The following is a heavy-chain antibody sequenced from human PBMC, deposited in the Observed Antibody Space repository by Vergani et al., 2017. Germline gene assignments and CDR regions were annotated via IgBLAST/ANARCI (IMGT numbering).Heavy chain of an antibody. J-gene: IGHJ1*01. D-gene: IGHD2-21*02. CDR2: IYYSGST. CDR1: GGSISSGDYY. V-gene: IGHV4-30-4*08. Sequence: QVQLQESGPGLVKPSQTLPLTCTVSGGSISSGDYYWSWIRQPPGKGLEWIGYIYYSGSTYYNPSLKSRVTISVDTSKNQFSLKLSSVTAADTAVYYCARGHPAYXGGDCPYLAEYFQHWGQGTLVTVSS. CDR3: ARGHPAYXGGDCPYLAEYFQH.